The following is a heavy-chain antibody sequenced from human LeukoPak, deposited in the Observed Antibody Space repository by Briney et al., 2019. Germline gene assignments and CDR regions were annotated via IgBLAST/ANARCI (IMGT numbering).Heavy chain of an antibody. D-gene: IGHD3-3*01. CDR3: ARDLLEWYFGY. V-gene: IGHV3-66*01. Sequence: GGSLRLSCAASGLTVSSTYMSWVRQTPGKGLEWVSVIYSGGSTYYADSVKGRFTISRDNSKNTLYLQMNSLRAEDTAVYYCARDLLEWYFGYWGQGTLVTASS. J-gene: IGHJ4*02. CDR1: GLTVSSTY. CDR2: IYSGGST.